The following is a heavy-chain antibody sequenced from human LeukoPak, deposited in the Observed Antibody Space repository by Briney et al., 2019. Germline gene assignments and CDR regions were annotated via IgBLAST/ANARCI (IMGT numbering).Heavy chain of an antibody. CDR2: ISPSGGST. V-gene: IGHV1-46*01. Sequence: GASVNVSCKASGYTFTNYYIHWVRQAPGQGLTWMGVISPSGGSTSYAQKFQGRLTMTRETSTSTVDMELSSLRSEDTAVYYCARDRGLNVCPSDYWGQGTLVIVSS. D-gene: IGHD3-10*01. J-gene: IGHJ4*02. CDR3: ARDRGLNVCPSDY. CDR1: GYTFTNYY.